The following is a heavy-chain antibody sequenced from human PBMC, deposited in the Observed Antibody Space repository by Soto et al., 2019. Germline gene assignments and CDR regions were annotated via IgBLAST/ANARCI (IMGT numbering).Heavy chain of an antibody. CDR1: SGPFSGFH. V-gene: IGHV4-34*01. CDR2: TTQRGDT. Sequence: QVQLEQWGARLLKPSETLSLTCALSSGPFSGFHWSWIRQPPGKGLEWIGDTTQRGDTNYNLSLAGRVTISRDTSNAQFSLTLTSVTAADTAVYDCARGKSGLPNRYFLALIWFDPWGQGTLVIVAS. D-gene: IGHD3-10*01. CDR3: ARGKSGLPNRYFLALIWFDP. J-gene: IGHJ5*01.